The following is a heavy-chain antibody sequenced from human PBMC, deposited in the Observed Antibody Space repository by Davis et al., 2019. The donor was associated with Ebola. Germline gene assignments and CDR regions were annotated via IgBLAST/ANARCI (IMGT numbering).Heavy chain of an antibody. CDR1: GDSVASGG. D-gene: IGHD5-18*01. Sequence: HSQTLSLTCVISGDSVASGGWNWIRQSPSRGLEWLGRTYYNSKWYNDYAVPVKSRITINPDTSKNQFSLQLNSVTPEDTALYYCARDWLRGGMDVWGEGTTVTVS. V-gene: IGHV6-1*01. CDR3: ARDWLRGGMDV. CDR2: TYYNSKWYN. J-gene: IGHJ6*02.